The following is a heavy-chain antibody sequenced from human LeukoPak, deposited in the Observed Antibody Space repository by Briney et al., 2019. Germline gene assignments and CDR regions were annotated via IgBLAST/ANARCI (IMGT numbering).Heavy chain of an antibody. D-gene: IGHD3-9*01. CDR2: INGKSGAT. Sequence: ASVKVSCKASGFTFTDHYLHWGRQVPGQGLEWRGWINGKSGATFYAQKFQDSITVTRDTYISTMYLEVNRLTTDDTAVYYCVRDFDWGPDYWGQGTLVAVSS. J-gene: IGHJ4*02. V-gene: IGHV1-2*02. CDR1: GFTFTDHY. CDR3: VRDFDWGPDY.